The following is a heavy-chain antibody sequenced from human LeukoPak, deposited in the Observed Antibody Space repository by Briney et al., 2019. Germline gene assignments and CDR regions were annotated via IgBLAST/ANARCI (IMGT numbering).Heavy chain of an antibody. Sequence: GGSLRLSCAASGFTFSSYDMHWVRPATGKGLEWVSAIGTAGDTYYPGSVKGRFTISRENAKNSLYLQMNSLRAGDTAVYYCARARSGGSCYSAFDIWGQGTMVTVSS. V-gene: IGHV3-13*01. D-gene: IGHD2-15*01. CDR3: ARARSGGSCYSAFDI. J-gene: IGHJ3*02. CDR2: IGTAGDT. CDR1: GFTFSSYD.